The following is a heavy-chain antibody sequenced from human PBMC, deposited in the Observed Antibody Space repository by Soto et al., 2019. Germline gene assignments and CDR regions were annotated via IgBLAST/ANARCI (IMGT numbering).Heavy chain of an antibody. CDR3: ARAYSSNAVCYYYLDL. V-gene: IGHV3-33*01. Sequence: QVQLVESGGGVVQPGRSLRQSCVASGFTFSTYAMHWVRQAPGEGLEWVAVIYYDGSNKYYADSVKGRFSISRDNSKNTLYLQSNSLRAEDTAVYYCARAYSSNAVCYYYLDLWGQGTLVTVSS. CDR2: IYYDGSNK. D-gene: IGHD2-8*01. CDR1: GFTFSTYA. J-gene: IGHJ4*02.